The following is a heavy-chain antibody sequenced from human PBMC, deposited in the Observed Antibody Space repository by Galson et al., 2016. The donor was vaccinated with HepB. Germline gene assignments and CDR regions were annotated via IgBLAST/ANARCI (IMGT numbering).Heavy chain of an antibody. CDR1: GYTLTELS. V-gene: IGHV1-24*01. D-gene: IGHD2-2*01. CDR3: ASTPPIRDCTGTSCYDYGMDV. CDR2: FDPEDGET. Sequence: SVKVSCKVSGYTLTELSMHWVRQAPGKGLEWMGGFDPEDGETIYAQKFQDRVTMTEDTSTDTAYMELSSLRSEDTAVYYCASTPPIRDCTGTSCYDYGMDVWGQGTTVTVSS. J-gene: IGHJ6*02.